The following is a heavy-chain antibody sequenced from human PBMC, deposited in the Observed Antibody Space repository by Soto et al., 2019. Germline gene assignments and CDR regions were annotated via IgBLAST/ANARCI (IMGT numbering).Heavy chain of an antibody. D-gene: IGHD2-15*01. V-gene: IGHV4-31*03. CDR3: ARYCSGGTCQYAFDI. CDR2: MSYSGTT. CDR1: GGSISSGNYY. Sequence: LALTCTVSGGSISSGNYYLSWIRQHPGKGLEWIAYMSYSGTTYYNPSLKTRVIISLDTSTNQFSLKLSSVTAADTAVYFCARYCSGGTCQYAFDIWGQGTMVTVSS. J-gene: IGHJ3*02.